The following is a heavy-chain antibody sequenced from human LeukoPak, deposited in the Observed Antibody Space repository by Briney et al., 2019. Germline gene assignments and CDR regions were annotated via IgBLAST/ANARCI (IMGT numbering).Heavy chain of an antibody. CDR1: GFTFSSYG. CDR3: AKDLQVFDY. CDR2: IRSDGSNK. V-gene: IGHV3-30*02. J-gene: IGHJ4*02. Sequence: GGSLRLSCAASGFTFSSYGMHWVRQAPGKGLEWVAFIRSDGSNKYYADSVKGRFTISRDNSKNTLCLQMNSLRAEDTAVYYCAKDLQVFDYWGQGTLVTVSS.